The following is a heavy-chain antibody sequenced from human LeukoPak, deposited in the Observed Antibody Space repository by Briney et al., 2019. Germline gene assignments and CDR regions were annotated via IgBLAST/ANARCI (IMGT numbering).Heavy chain of an antibody. D-gene: IGHD2-2*01. Sequence: SQTLSLTCAISGDSVSSNSAAWNWIRQSPSRGLEWLGRTYYRSKWYSDYAVSVKSRITINPDTSKYQFSLQLNSVTPDLRAVYFRSRVHNAFDGARDAFDIWGQGTMVTVSS. CDR1: GDSVSSNSAA. CDR2: TYYRSKWYS. J-gene: IGHJ3*02. CDR3: SRVHNAFDGARDAFDI. V-gene: IGHV6-1*01.